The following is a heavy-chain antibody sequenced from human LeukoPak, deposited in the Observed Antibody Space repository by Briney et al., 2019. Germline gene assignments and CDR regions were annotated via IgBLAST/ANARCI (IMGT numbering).Heavy chain of an antibody. CDR3: AKERSTVGTPLFDN. J-gene: IGHJ4*02. CDR2: ISDNGGGT. Sequence: GGSLRLSCAAAGFSFGSYAMSWVRQAPGRGLEWVSGISDNGGGTYYGDSVKGRFTISRDNSRNMLYLQMNGLRAEDTALYYCAKERSTVGTPLFDNWGQGILVTVSS. D-gene: IGHD2-15*01. CDR1: GFSFGSYA. V-gene: IGHV3-23*01.